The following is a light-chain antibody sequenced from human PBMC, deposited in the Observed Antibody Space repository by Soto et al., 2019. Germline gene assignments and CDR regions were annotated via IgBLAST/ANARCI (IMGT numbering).Light chain of an antibody. CDR1: QSVSSSY. J-gene: IGKJ3*01. Sequence: EIVLTQSPGTLSLSPGERATLSCRASQSVSSSYLAWYQQKPGQAPRLLIYGASSRATGIPDRFSGSGSGTDFTLTISSLQPEDFATYYCQQSYSTLVTFGPGTKVDIK. V-gene: IGKV3-20*01. CDR3: QQSYSTLVT. CDR2: GAS.